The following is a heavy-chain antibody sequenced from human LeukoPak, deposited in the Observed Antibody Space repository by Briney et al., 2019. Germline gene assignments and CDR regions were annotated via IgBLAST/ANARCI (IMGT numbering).Heavy chain of an antibody. J-gene: IGHJ6*03. V-gene: IGHV1-2*02. CDR3: ATNSMGPRIYYMDV. Sequence: GASVKVSCKASGYTFSGFYIHWVRQAPGQGLEWMGWINPNSGVTNYAQKLQGRVTITRDTSIDTAYMELSSLRSEDTAVYYCATNSMGPRIYYMDVWGKGTTVTVSS. CDR1: GYTFSGFY. CDR2: INPNSGVT. D-gene: IGHD4-11*01.